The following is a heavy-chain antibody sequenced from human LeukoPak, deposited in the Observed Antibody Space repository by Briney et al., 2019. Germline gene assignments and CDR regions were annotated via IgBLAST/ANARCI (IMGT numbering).Heavy chain of an antibody. CDR2: ITSSGSSI. Sequence: GGSLRLSCAASGFTFSSYEMNWVRQAPGKGLEWVSYITSSGSSIYYADSVKGRFTVSRDNTKNSLYLQMNSLRAEDTAVYYCARSIVGAALDSRGQGTLVTVSS. CDR1: GFTFSSYE. D-gene: IGHD1-26*01. CDR3: ARSIVGAALDS. V-gene: IGHV3-48*03. J-gene: IGHJ4*02.